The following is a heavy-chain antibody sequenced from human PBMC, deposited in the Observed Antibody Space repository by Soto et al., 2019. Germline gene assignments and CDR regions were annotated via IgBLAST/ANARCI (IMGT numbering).Heavy chain of an antibody. CDR3: ARAIPEIWLFTH. D-gene: IGHD3-3*01. V-gene: IGHV3-30*04. J-gene: IGHJ4*02. CDR1: GFTFNTYS. CDR2: VSYDGRST. Sequence: QVQLVESGGGVVQPGTSLRLSCAASGFTFNTYSMHWVRQAPGKGLEWVAVVSYDGRSTYYADSVKGQFTISRDNSKNTLYLQMNSLRGDDTAVYYCARAIPEIWLFTHWGQGSLVTVA.